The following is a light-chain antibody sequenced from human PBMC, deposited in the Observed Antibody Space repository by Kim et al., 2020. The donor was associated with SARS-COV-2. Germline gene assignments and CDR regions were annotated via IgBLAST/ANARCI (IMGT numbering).Light chain of an antibody. CDR2: YDT. J-gene: IGLJ2*01. CDR3: QVWDGPTDHAV. CDR1: DIGTKF. Sequence: PGETARISWEGDDIGTKFVHWYHQRPGQAPLLVTYYDTHRPAGIPARFSGSNSGNTATLTIREVEAGDEGDYFCQVWDGPTDHAVFGGGTQLTVL. V-gene: IGLV3-21*04.